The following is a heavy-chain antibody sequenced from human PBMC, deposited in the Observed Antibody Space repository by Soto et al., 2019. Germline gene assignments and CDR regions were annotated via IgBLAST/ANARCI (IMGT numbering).Heavy chain of an antibody. Sequence: SETLSLTCAVYGGSFSGYYWSWIRQPPGKGLEWIGEINHSGSTNYNPSLKSRVTISVDTSKNQFSLKLSSVTAADTAVYYCARAHASIAAPVGWGLGTLVTVSS. J-gene: IGHJ4*02. CDR2: INHSGST. CDR1: GGSFSGYY. V-gene: IGHV4-34*01. CDR3: ARAHASIAAPVG. D-gene: IGHD6-6*01.